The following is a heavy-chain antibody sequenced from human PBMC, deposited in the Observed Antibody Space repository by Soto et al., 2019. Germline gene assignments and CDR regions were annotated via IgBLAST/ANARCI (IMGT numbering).Heavy chain of an antibody. CDR1: GDSVSSNSAA. CDR2: TYYRSKWYN. V-gene: IGHV6-1*01. Sequence: KQSQTLSLTCAISGDSVSSNSAAWNWIRQSPSRGLEWLGRTYYRSKWYNDYAISVKSRITINPDTSKNQFSLKLNSVTPEDTAVYFCARAGRRDGYSLHYFFDDWGQGTLVTVSS. J-gene: IGHJ4*02. CDR3: ARAGRRDGYSLHYFFDD. D-gene: IGHD5-18*01.